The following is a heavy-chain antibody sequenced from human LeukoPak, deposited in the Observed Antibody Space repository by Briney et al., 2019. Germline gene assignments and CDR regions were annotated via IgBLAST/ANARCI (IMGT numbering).Heavy chain of an antibody. D-gene: IGHD2-21*02. J-gene: IGHJ3*02. CDR3: TTGVVTAIRAWLPDDLDAFDI. V-gene: IGHV3-15*01. Sequence: GGSLRLSCAASGFTFNTYGMSWVRQAPGKGLEWVGRIKSKTDGGTTDYAAPVKGRFTISRDDSKNTLYLQMNSLKTEDTAVYYCTTGVVTAIRAWLPDDLDAFDIWGQGTMVTVSS. CDR1: GFTFNTYG. CDR2: IKSKTDGGTT.